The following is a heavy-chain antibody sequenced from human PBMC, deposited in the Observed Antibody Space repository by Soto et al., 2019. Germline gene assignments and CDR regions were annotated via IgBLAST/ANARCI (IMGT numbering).Heavy chain of an antibody. CDR1: GFTFTNYA. V-gene: IGHV3-23*01. J-gene: IGHJ4*02. CDR2: ISNTGAAT. Sequence: EVQLLDSGGGLVQPGGSLGLSCAASGFTFTNYAMNWFRQASGRGLEWVATISNTGAATYYADSVKGRFTISGDNSKDTLYMQMSRLRVEDTAVYYRAKDRRAGNFDYWGQGTQVTVSS. CDR3: AKDRRAGNFDY.